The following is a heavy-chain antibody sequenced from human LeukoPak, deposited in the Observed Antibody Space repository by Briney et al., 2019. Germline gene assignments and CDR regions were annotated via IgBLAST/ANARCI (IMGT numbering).Heavy chain of an antibody. V-gene: IGHV4-30-4*01. CDR3: ARGTLWFGENFNWFDP. CDR1: GGSISSGDYY. J-gene: IGHJ5*02. Sequence: SEPLSLTCTVSGGSISSGDYYWSWIRQPPGKGLEWIGYIYYSGSTYYNPSLKSRVTISVDTSKNQFSLKLSSVTAADTAVYYCARGTLWFGENFNWFDPWGQGTLVTVSS. D-gene: IGHD3-10*01. CDR2: IYYSGST.